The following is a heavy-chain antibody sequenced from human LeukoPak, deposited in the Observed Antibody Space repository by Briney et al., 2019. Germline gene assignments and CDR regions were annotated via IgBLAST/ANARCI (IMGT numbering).Heavy chain of an antibody. CDR1: GFTFSSYA. D-gene: IGHD5-12*01. CDR2: ISYDGSNK. J-gene: IGHJ6*02. Sequence: GRSLRLSCAASGFTFSSYAMHWVRQAPGKGLEWVAVISYDGSNKYYADSVKGRFTISRDNSKNTLYLQMNSLRAEDTAVYYCARAGDGAAILATITRRLYYYYYGMDVWGQGTTVTVSS. CDR3: ARAGDGAAILATITRRLYYYYYGMDV. V-gene: IGHV3-30*04.